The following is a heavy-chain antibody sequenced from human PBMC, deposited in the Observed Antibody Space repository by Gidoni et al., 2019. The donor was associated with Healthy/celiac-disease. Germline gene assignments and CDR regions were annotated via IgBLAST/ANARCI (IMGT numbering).Heavy chain of an antibody. CDR3: ARGQDYYDSSGPKSPYYYHYGMDV. J-gene: IGHJ6*02. D-gene: IGHD3-22*01. CDR1: GGTFSSYA. CDR2: IIPIFGTA. V-gene: IGHV1-69*01. Sequence: QVQLVQSGAEVTKPGSSVKVSCKASGGTFSSYAISWVRQAPGQGLEWMGGIIPIFGTANYAQKFQGRVTITADESTSTAYMELSSLRSEDTAVYYCARGQDYYDSSGPKSPYYYHYGMDVWGQGTTVTVSS.